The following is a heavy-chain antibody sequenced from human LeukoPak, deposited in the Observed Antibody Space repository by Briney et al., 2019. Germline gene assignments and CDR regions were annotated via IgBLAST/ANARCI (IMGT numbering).Heavy chain of an antibody. D-gene: IGHD5-12*01. CDR3: AKDLGGSTDY. CDR1: GFTFSDYA. J-gene: IGHJ4*02. CDR2: IAGSGATT. Sequence: AGGSLRLSCAASGFTFSDYAMSWVRQAPGKGLEWVSTIAGSGATTYYADSVKGRFTTSRDNSKNTLYLQMNSLRAEDTALYYCAKDLGGSTDYWGQGTLVTVSS. V-gene: IGHV3-23*01.